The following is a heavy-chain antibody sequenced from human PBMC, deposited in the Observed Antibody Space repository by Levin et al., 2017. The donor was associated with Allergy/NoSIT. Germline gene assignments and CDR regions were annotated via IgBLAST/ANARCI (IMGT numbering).Heavy chain of an antibody. CDR3: TADQSSGLPRGH. CDR1: GFPFSSAW. V-gene: IGHV3-15*01. D-gene: IGHD6-19*01. J-gene: IGHJ4*02. Sequence: TAGGSLRLSCAASGFPFSSAWMHWVRQAPGKGLEWVGRIKTIGDGGTTDYAAPVKGRFTISRDDSINTLYLQVNSLKTEDTGLYYCTADQSSGLPRGHWGQGTLVTVSS. CDR2: IKTIGDGGTT.